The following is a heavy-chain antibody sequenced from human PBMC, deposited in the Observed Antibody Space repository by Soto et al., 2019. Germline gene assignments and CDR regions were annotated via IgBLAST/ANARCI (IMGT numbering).Heavy chain of an antibody. J-gene: IGHJ3*02. D-gene: IGHD6-19*01. Sequence: QVQLVESGGGVVQPGRSLRLSCAGTGFTFSDYGLHWVRLPPGKGLEWVAVISFDGSEEYYADSVKGRFTVSRDNSKNTLYLQMNGLRAEDSGIYYCAKDKVRDASGWHHKDAFDIWGQGTPVTVSS. V-gene: IGHV3-30*18. CDR3: AKDKVRDASGWHHKDAFDI. CDR2: ISFDGSEE. CDR1: GFTFSDYG.